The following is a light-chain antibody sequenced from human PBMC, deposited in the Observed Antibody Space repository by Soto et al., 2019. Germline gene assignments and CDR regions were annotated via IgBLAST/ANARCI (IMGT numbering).Light chain of an antibody. J-gene: IGKJ1*01. Sequence: EIVLTQSPATLSSFPCDRVTLSCRASQYINTRLAWYQHRPGQAPRLLIYGASSRATGIPDRFSGSGSGTDFTLTISRLEPEDFAVYYCQQYGSSPLWTFGQGTKVDIK. CDR3: QQYGSSPLWT. V-gene: IGKV3-20*01. CDR2: GAS. CDR1: QYINTR.